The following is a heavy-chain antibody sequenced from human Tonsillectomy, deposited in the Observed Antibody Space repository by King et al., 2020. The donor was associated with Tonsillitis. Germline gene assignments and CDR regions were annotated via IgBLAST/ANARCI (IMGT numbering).Heavy chain of an antibody. Sequence: VQLVESGGRLVKPGGSLRLSCAASGFTFSAYTMNWFRQAPGKGLEWVSSVDKTSTSISYADSVKGRFTISRDNAKNYLSLQMKSLSPNVTAVYYCARVRCTGGSCAFYYWGQGTLVTVSS. J-gene: IGHJ4*02. CDR1: GFTFSAYT. CDR2: VDKTSTSI. V-gene: IGHV3-21*06. CDR3: ARVRCTGGSCAFYY. D-gene: IGHD2-8*02.